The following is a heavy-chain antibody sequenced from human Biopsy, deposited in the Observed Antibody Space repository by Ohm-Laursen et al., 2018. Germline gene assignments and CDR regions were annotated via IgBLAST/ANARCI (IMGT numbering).Heavy chain of an antibody. V-gene: IGHV3-21*01. J-gene: IGHJ4*02. CDR2: ISETSSHI. CDR3: ARSYFWGSYRSPYFDS. D-gene: IGHD3-16*02. Sequence: SPRLSCSASGFSVSSYDMNWVRQAPGKGLEWISYISETSSHIYDADSVRGRFTVARDIAKNSLYLQMSSLRAEDTAVYYCARSYFWGSYRSPYFDSWGQGTLVAVSS. CDR1: GFSVSSYD.